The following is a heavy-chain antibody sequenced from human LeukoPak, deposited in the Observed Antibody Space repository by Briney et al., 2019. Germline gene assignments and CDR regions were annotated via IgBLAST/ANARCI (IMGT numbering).Heavy chain of an antibody. J-gene: IGHJ5*02. D-gene: IGHD2-15*01. V-gene: IGHV3-74*01. CDR3: ARDPRNVGLAP. CDR2: NNGDGSTT. Sequence: GGSLRLSCVASGFSLSGYWMYWVRRAPGKGLMYISRNNGDGSTTNYADVVKGRFTMSRDNVKNTLYLQMNSLRVEDAAVYYCARDPRNVGLAPWGQGTLVTVSS. CDR1: GFSLSGYW.